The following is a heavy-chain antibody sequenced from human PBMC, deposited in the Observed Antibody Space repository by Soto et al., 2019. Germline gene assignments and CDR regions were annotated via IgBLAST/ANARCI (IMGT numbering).Heavy chain of an antibody. CDR1: GGSISSGGDY. CDR3: DRGVLH. CDR2: ISYSGRT. V-gene: IGHV4-31*03. Sequence: QVQLQESGPGLVQPSQTLSLTCTLSGGSISSGGDYWGWIRQHPGTGLEWIGHISYSGRTNYNTSLKTRVTISENTPRNQFSLIVNSETAADTAGYYGDRGVLHWGQGTLVTVSS. J-gene: IGHJ4*01.